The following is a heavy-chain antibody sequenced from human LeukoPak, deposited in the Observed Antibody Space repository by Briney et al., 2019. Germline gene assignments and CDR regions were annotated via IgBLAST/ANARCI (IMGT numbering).Heavy chain of an antibody. CDR3: ARGPWQLAGGNLFSYFDY. CDR1: GFTVSSSY. Sequence: GGSLRLSCAASGFTVSSSYMTWVRQAPGKGLEWVSVIYSGGSTYYADSVKGRFTISRDNSRNTLYLQMNSLRVEDTAVYYCARGPWQLAGGNLFSYFDYWGQGTLVTVSS. CDR2: IYSGGST. V-gene: IGHV3-53*01. D-gene: IGHD6-6*01. J-gene: IGHJ4*02.